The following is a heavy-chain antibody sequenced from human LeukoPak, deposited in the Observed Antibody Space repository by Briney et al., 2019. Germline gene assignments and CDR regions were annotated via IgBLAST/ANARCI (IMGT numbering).Heavy chain of an antibody. CDR2: FDPEDGET. CDR3: ATPPAAAAAYDAFDI. CDR1: GYTLTELS. J-gene: IGHJ3*02. Sequence: ASVTVSCKVSGYTLTELSMHWVRQAPGKGLEWMGGFDPEDGETIYAQKFQGRVTMTEDTSTDTAYMELSSLRSEDTAVYYCATPPAAAAAYDAFDIWGQGTMVTVSS. V-gene: IGHV1-24*01. D-gene: IGHD6-13*01.